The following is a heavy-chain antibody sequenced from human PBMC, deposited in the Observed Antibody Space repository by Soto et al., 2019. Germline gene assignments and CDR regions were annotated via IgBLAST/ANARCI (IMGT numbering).Heavy chain of an antibody. D-gene: IGHD6-25*01. CDR2: IIPIFGPA. CDR1: GGTFSSHS. CDR3: ATGSFTSSGGRIGYHYNAMDV. J-gene: IGHJ6*04. V-gene: IGHV1-69*13. Sequence: SVKVSCKSSGGTFSSHSINWVRQAPGQGLEWMGGIIPIFGPANFAKNFQGRVTITADESTTTAYMELSSLTSEDTAVYYCATGSFTSSGGRIGYHYNAMDVWGEGTTVTVSS.